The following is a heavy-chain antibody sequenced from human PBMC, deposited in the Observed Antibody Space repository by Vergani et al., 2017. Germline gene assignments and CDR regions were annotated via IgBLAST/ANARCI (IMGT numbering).Heavy chain of an antibody. CDR1: GGSISSYY. V-gene: IGHV4-59*01. Sequence: QVQLQESGPGLVKPSETLSLTCTVSGGSISSYYWSWIRQPPGKGLEWIGYIYYSGSTNYNPSLTSRVTISVDTSKNQFSLKLSSVTAADTAVYYCASSMTTVTSRYYGMDVWGQGTTVTVSS. CDR2: IYYSGST. D-gene: IGHD4-17*01. J-gene: IGHJ6*02. CDR3: ASSMTTVTSRYYGMDV.